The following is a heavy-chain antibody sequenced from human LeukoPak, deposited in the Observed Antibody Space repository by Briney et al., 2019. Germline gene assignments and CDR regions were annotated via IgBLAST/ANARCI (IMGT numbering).Heavy chain of an antibody. CDR3: ARQYSIGLGIAARPDNWFDP. J-gene: IGHJ5*02. CDR1: GGSISSSSYY. Sequence: KSSETLSLTCTVSGGSISSSSYYWGWIRQPPGKGLEWTGSIYYSGSTYYNPSLKSRVTISVDTSKNQFSLKLSSVTAADTAVYYCARQYSIGLGIAARPDNWFDPWGQGTLVTVSS. V-gene: IGHV4-39*01. CDR2: IYYSGST. D-gene: IGHD6-6*01.